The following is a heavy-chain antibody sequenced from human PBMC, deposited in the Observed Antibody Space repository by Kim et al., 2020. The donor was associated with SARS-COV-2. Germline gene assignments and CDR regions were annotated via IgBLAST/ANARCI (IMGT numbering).Heavy chain of an antibody. J-gene: IGHJ4*02. CDR1: GFTFTSSA. D-gene: IGHD6-13*01. V-gene: IGHV1-58*01. CDR2: IVVGSGNT. CDR3: AANIRWAAAGKGWVPDY. Sequence: ASVKVSCKASGFTFTSSAVQWVRQARGQRLEWIGWIVVGSGNTNYAQKFQERVTITRDMSTSTAYMELSSLRSEDTAVYYCAANIRWAAAGKGWVPDYWGQGTLVTVSS.